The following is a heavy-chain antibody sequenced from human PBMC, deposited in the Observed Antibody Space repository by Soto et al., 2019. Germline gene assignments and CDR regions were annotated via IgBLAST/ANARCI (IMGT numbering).Heavy chain of an antibody. V-gene: IGHV3-33*01. CDR2: IWYDGSNK. CDR3: ARDISEIAAAGGGMDV. Sequence: GGSLRLSCAASGFTFSSYGMHWVRQAPGKGLEWVAVIWYDGSNKYYADSVKGRFTISRDNSKNTLYLQMNSLRAEDTAVYYCARDISEIAAAGGGMDVWGQGTTVTVSS. CDR1: GFTFSSYG. D-gene: IGHD6-13*01. J-gene: IGHJ6*02.